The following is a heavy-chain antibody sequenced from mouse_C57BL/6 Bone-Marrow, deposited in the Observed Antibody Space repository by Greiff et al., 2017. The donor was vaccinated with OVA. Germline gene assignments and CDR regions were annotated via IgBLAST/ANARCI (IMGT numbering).Heavy chain of an antibody. CDR1: GYTFTSYG. V-gene: IGHV1-81*01. CDR2: IYPRSGNT. D-gene: IGHD1-1*01. CDR3: ARRADGHYYAMDY. J-gene: IGHJ4*01. Sequence: VQLQQSGAELARPGASVKLSCKASGYTFTSYGISWVKQRTGQGLEWIGEIYPRSGNTYYNEKFKGKATLTADKSSSTAYMELRSLTSEESAVYFCARRADGHYYAMDYWGQGTSVTVSS.